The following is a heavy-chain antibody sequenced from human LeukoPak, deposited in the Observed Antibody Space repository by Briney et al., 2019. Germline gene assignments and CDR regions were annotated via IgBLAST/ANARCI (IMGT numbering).Heavy chain of an antibody. D-gene: IGHD3-9*01. CDR2: IYHSGST. CDR3: ARESGGLYQTIGY. CDR1: GYSISSGYY. J-gene: IGHJ4*02. V-gene: IGHV4-38-2*02. Sequence: PSETLSLTCTVSGYSISSGYYWGWIRQPPGKGLEWIGSIYHSGSTYYNPSLKSRVTISVDTSKNQFSLKLSSVTAADTAVYYCARESGGLYQTIGYWGQGTLVTVSS.